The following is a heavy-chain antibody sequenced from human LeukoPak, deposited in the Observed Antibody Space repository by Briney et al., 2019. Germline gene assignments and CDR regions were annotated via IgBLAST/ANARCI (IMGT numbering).Heavy chain of an antibody. Sequence: PGGSLRLSCAASGFTFSSYWMSWVRQAPGKGLEWVAKIKQDGSEKYYVDSVKGRFTISRDNAKNSLYLQMNSLRAEDTAVYYCARDPRPSSGWRPFDYWGQGTLVTISS. J-gene: IGHJ4*02. CDR3: ARDPRPSSGWRPFDY. CDR2: IKQDGSEK. V-gene: IGHV3-7*01. CDR1: GFTFSSYW. D-gene: IGHD6-19*01.